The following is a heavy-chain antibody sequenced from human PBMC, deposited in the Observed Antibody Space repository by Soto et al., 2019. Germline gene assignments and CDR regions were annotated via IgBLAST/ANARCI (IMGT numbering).Heavy chain of an antibody. D-gene: IGHD5-18*01. CDR2: ISYDGSNK. J-gene: IGHJ6*02. CDR1: GFTFSSYA. CDR3: ARVRGYSYGARYYYYYYGMDV. V-gene: IGHV3-30-3*01. Sequence: VGSLRLSCAASGFTFSSYAMHWVRQAPGKGLEWVAVISYDGSNKYYADSVKGRFTISRDNSKNTLYLQMNSLRAEDTAVYYCARVRGYSYGARYYYYYYGMDVWGQGTTVTV.